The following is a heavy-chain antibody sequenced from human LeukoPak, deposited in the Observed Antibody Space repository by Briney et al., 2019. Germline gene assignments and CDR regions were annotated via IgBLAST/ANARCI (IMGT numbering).Heavy chain of an antibody. D-gene: IGHD3-3*01. CDR1: GGSISSYY. Sequence: PSETLSLTCTVSGGSISSYYGSWIRQPAGKGQEWIGRIYTSGSTNYNPSLKSRVTMSVDTSKNQFSLKLSSVTAADTAVYYCARETTIFGVIGDWFDPWGQGTLVTVSS. CDR2: IYTSGST. CDR3: ARETTIFGVIGDWFDP. J-gene: IGHJ5*02. V-gene: IGHV4-4*07.